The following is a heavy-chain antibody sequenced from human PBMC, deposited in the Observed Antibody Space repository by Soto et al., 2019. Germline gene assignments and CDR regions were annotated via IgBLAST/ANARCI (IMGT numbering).Heavy chain of an antibody. J-gene: IGHJ6*02. CDR1: GFTFSSYG. CDR2: IWYDGSNK. D-gene: IGHD4-4*01. V-gene: IGHV3-33*01. CDR3: ARDSKVSLTSSTYGRGGMDV. Sequence: QVQLVESGGGVVQPGRSLRLSCAASGFTFSSYGMHWVRQAPGKGLEWVAVIWYDGSNKYYADSVKGRFTISRDNSKNTLYLQMNSLRAEDTAVYYCARDSKVSLTSSTYGRGGMDVWGQGTTVTVSS.